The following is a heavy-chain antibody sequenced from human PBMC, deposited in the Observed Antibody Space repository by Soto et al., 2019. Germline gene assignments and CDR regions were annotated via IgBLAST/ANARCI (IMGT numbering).Heavy chain of an antibody. CDR2: ISSSSDYI. CDR3: ARPYYSDSSGYYGARSFDL. CDR1: GFTFSSYS. J-gene: IGHJ3*01. V-gene: IGHV3-21*01. D-gene: IGHD3-22*01. Sequence: GGSLRLSCAASGFTFSSYSMNWVRQAPGKGLEWVSSISSSSDYIYYADSVKGRFIISRDNAKNSLYLQMNSLRAEDTALYYCARPYYSDSSGYYGARSFDLWGQGTMVTVSS.